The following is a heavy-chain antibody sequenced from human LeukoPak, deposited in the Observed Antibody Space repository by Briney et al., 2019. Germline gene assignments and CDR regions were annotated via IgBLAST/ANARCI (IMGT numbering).Heavy chain of an antibody. Sequence: PGGSLRLSCAASGFTFSSYAMSWVRQAPGKGLEWVSAISGSGGSTYYADSVKGRFTISRDNSKNTLYLQMNSLRAEDTAVYYCAKAAPPFLVFYYYGMDVWGQGTTVTVSS. J-gene: IGHJ6*02. D-gene: IGHD2/OR15-2a*01. CDR2: ISGSGGST. CDR3: AKAAPPFLVFYYYGMDV. V-gene: IGHV3-23*01. CDR1: GFTFSSYA.